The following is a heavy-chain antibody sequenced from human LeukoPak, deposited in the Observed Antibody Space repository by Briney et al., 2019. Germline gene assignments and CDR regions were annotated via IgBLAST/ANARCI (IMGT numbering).Heavy chain of an antibody. CDR1: GDSVSSNSAA. J-gene: IGHJ5*02. Sequence: SQTLSLTCAISGDSVSSNSAAWNWIRQSPSRGLEWLGSTYYRSKWYNDYAVSVESRITINPDTSKNQFSLPPNSVTPEDTAVYYCARDYYGWGSYRPYNWFAPWGQGTLVTVSS. CDR2: TYYRSKWYN. D-gene: IGHD3-10*01. V-gene: IGHV6-1*01. CDR3: ARDYYGWGSYRPYNWFAP.